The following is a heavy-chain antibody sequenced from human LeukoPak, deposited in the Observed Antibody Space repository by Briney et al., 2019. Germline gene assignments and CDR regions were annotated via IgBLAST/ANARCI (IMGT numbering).Heavy chain of an antibody. CDR2: IWYDGRTK. V-gene: IGHV3-33*01. CDR3: AREWGRIAVAGGPGY. J-gene: IGHJ4*02. D-gene: IGHD6-19*01. CDR1: GFTFSNYG. Sequence: GGSLRLSCAASGFTFSNYGMHLVRQAPGKGLEWVALIWYDGRTKFHADSVKGRFTISRDNSKNTLYLQMDSLRDEDTAVYYCAREWGRIAVAGGPGYWGQGTRVTVSS.